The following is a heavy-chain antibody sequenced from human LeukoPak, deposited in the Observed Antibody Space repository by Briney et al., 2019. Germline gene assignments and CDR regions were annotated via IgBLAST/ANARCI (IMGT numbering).Heavy chain of an antibody. CDR3: ARKNVAAAGRNWSDP. CDR2: MNPNSGNT. CDR1: GYTFTSYD. D-gene: IGHD6-13*01. V-gene: IGHV1-8*01. Sequence: ASVKVSCKASGYTFTSYDINWVRQATGLGLEWMGWMNPNSGNTGYAQKFQGRVTMTRNTSISTAYMELSSLRSEDTAVYYCARKNVAAAGRNWSDPWGQGTLVTVSS. J-gene: IGHJ5*02.